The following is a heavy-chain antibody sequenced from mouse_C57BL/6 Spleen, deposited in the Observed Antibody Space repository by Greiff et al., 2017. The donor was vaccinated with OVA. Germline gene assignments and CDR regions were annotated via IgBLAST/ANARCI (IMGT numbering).Heavy chain of an antibody. CDR3: ASHYGSSYVDY. D-gene: IGHD1-1*01. CDR1: GYAFSSSW. J-gene: IGHJ2*01. Sequence: QVQLKESGPELVKPGASVKISCKASGYAFSSSWMNWVKQRPGKGLEWIGRFYPGDGDTNYNGKFKGKATLTADKSSSTAYMQLSSLTSEDSAVYFCASHYGSSYVDYWGQGTTLTVSS. CDR2: FYPGDGDT. V-gene: IGHV1-82*01.